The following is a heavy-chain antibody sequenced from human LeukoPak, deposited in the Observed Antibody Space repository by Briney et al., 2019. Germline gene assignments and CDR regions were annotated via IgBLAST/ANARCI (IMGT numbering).Heavy chain of an antibody. CDR2: ISYDGSNK. J-gene: IGHJ4*02. CDR3: AKDLRDIVVVVAANPKPYYFDY. V-gene: IGHV3-30*18. D-gene: IGHD2-15*01. Sequence: GGSLRLSCAASGFTFSSYGMHWVRQAPGKGLEWVAVISYDGSNKYYADSVKGRFTISRDNSKNTLYLQMNSLRAEDTAVYYCAKDLRDIVVVVAANPKPYYFDYWGQGTLVTVSS. CDR1: GFTFSSYG.